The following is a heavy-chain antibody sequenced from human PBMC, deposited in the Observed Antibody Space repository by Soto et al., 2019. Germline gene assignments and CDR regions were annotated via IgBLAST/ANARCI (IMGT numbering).Heavy chain of an antibody. CDR2: IYHSGST. Sequence: QLQLQESGSGLVKRSQTLSLTCAVSGGSISSGGYSWSWIRQPPGKGLEWIGYIYHSGSTYYNPSLKSRVTISVDRSKNQFSLKLSSVTAADTAVYYCAGGPGVARNYWGQGTLVTVSS. D-gene: IGHD5-12*01. V-gene: IGHV4-30-2*01. J-gene: IGHJ4*02. CDR1: GGSISSGGYS. CDR3: AGGPGVARNY.